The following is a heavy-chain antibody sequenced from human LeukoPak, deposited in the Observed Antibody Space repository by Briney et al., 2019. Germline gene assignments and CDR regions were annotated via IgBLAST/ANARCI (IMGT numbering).Heavy chain of an antibody. Sequence: ASVKVSCKASGSTFKGHFMHWVRQAPGQGLEWMGWINPNTGGTNFAQAFQSRVTMTWDASINTVYMQLTSLRSDDTAVYFCAREGPLREDAFDVWGQGTVVTVSS. CDR1: GSTFKGHF. CDR3: AREGPLREDAFDV. V-gene: IGHV1-2*02. CDR2: INPNTGGT. D-gene: IGHD5-24*01. J-gene: IGHJ3*01.